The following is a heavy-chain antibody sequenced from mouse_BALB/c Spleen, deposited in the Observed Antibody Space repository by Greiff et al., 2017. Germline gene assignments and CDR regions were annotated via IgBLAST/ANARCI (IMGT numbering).Heavy chain of an antibody. CDR3: ARGGYDGRDAMDY. CDR2: IWGDGST. D-gene: IGHD2-14*01. V-gene: IGHV2-6-7*01. J-gene: IGHJ4*01. CDR1: GFSLTGYG. Sequence: VKLVESGPGLVAPSQSLSITCTVSGFSLTGYGVNWVRQPPGKGLEWLGMIWGDGSTDYNSALKSRLSISKDNSKSQVFLKMNSLQTDDTARYYCARGGYDGRDAMDYWGQGTSVTVSS.